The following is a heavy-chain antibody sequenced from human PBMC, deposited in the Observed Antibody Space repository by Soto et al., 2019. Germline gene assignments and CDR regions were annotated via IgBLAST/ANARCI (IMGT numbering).Heavy chain of an antibody. D-gene: IGHD3-22*01. CDR2: IYSGGST. J-gene: IGHJ6*02. CDR3: AREIYYYDSSGYHIPYGMDV. V-gene: IGHV3-66*01. CDR1: GFTVSSNY. Sequence: GGSLRLSCAASGFTVSSNYMSWVRQAPGKGLEWVSVIYSGGSTYYADSVKGRFTISRDNSKNTLYLQMNSLRAEDTAVYYCAREIYYYDSSGYHIPYGMDVWGQGTTVTVSS.